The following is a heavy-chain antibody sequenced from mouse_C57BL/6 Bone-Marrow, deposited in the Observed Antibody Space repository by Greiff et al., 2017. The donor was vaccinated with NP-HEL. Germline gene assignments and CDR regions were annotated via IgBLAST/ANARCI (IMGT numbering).Heavy chain of an antibody. D-gene: IGHD2-5*01. CDR3: TRRNYSNYFYYFDY. Sequence: VQLQQSGTVLARPGASVKMSCKTSGYTFTSYWMHWVKQRPGQGLEWIGAIYPGNSDTSYNQKFKGKAKLTAVTSASTAYMELSSLTNEDSAVYYCTRRNYSNYFYYFDYWGQGTTLTVSS. V-gene: IGHV1-5*01. CDR2: IYPGNSDT. J-gene: IGHJ2*01. CDR1: GYTFTSYW.